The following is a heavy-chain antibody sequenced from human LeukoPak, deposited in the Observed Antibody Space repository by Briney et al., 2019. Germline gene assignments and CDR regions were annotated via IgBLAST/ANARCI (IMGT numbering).Heavy chain of an antibody. CDR1: GFTFSSYG. CDR2: ISYDGSNK. V-gene: IGHV3-30*18. CDR3: AKDYCSSTSCYQVYCSGGSCYSGGSYGTDV. D-gene: IGHD2-15*01. Sequence: PGRSLRLSCAASGFTFSSYGMHWVRQAPGKGLEWVAVISYDGSNKYYADSVKGRFTISRDNSKNTLYLQMNSLRAEDTAVYYCAKDYCSSTSCYQVYCSGGSCYSGGSYGTDVWGQGTTVTVSS. J-gene: IGHJ6*02.